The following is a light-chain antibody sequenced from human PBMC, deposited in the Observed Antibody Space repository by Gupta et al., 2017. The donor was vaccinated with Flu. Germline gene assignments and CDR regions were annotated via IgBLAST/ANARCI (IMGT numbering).Light chain of an antibody. CDR2: DAA. CDR3: QQRSNSPCT. J-gene: IGKJ2*01. CDR1: QSVSSY. Sequence: EIVLTQSPAPLSLSPGERATLSCRASQSVSSYLAWYQQKPGQAPRLLIYDAANVATSGPARCSSSGSGTXVSLTIXSRQPEDFSVYYCQQRSNSPCTFGXGTKLEI. V-gene: IGKV3-11*01.